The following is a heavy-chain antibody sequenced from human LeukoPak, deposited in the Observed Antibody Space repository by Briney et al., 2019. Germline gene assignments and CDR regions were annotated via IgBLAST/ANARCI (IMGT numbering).Heavy chain of an antibody. CDR3: SAGPSGWTEFFQH. D-gene: IGHD6-19*01. V-gene: IGHV3-73*01. Sequence: GGSLRLSCAAPGFTLSDYTMHWVRQASGKGLEWVARIRSKANNYATEYGPSVKGRLTISRDDAKNTAYLQMNSLKTEDTAIYYCSAGPSGWTEFFQHWGQGTLVTVSS. CDR2: IRSKANNYAT. CDR1: GFTLSDYT. J-gene: IGHJ1*01.